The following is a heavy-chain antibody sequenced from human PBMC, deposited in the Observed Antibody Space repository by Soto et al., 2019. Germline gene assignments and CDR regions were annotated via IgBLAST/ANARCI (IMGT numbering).Heavy chain of an antibody. CDR1: GHTLTEFS. CDR2: FDPEGGES. V-gene: IGHV1-24*01. Sequence: GASVKVSCKISGHTLTEFSIHWVRQAPGKGLEWMGGFDPEGGESIYAQKWHGRVTVTEDTVTDTAYMELSGLKSDDTAVYYCARDSDGTGWSQWYFDLWGRGTLVTVS. J-gene: IGHJ2*01. D-gene: IGHD6-19*01. CDR3: ARDSDGTGWSQWYFDL.